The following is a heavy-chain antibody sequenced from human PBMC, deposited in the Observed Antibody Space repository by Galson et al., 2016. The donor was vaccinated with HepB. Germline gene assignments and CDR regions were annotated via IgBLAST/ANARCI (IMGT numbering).Heavy chain of an antibody. CDR3: AKASGYNNAWFTY. Sequence: SLRLSCAASGFIFSSSVMGWVRQAPGKGLEWVSVTSNLVGSTYYADSVKGRFTISRDNSKNTVYLQMRAEDTAVYYCAKASGYNNAWFTYWGQGTLVTVSS. J-gene: IGHJ4*02. V-gene: IGHV3-23*01. CDR2: TSNLVGST. CDR1: GFIFSSSV. D-gene: IGHD1-14*01.